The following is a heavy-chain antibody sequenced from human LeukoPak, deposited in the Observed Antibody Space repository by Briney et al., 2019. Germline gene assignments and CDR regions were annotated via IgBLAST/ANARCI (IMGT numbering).Heavy chain of an antibody. D-gene: IGHD3-9*01. Sequence: GESLKISCKGSGYSFTSYWIGWVRQMPGKGLEWMGIIYPGDSDTGYSPSFQGQVTFSADKSISTAYLQWSSLKASDTAMYYCARRYNNYDILTDSYRGCYFDYWGQGTLVTVSS. CDR2: IYPGDSDT. CDR3: ARRYNNYDILTDSYRGCYFDY. V-gene: IGHV5-51*01. CDR1: GYSFTSYW. J-gene: IGHJ4*02.